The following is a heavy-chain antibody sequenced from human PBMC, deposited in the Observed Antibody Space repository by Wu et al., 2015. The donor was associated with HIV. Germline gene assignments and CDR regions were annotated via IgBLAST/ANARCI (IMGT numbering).Heavy chain of an antibody. CDR1: GYTFTGYY. CDR3: ARGLGYCSSTSCYNDAFDI. V-gene: IGHV1-2*02. D-gene: IGHD2-2*02. J-gene: IGHJ3*02. CDR2: INPNSGDT. Sequence: VQLVQSGAEVKKPGASVKVSCKASGYTFTGYYMHWVRQAPGQGLEWMGWINPNSGDTNYAQKFQGRVTITADESTSTAYMELSSLRSEDTAVYYCARGLGYCSSTSCYNDAFDIWGQGTMVTVSS.